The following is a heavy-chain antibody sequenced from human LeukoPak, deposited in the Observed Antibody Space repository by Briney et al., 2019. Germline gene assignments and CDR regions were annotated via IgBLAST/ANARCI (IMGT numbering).Heavy chain of an antibody. D-gene: IGHD3-10*01. Sequence: SQTLSLTCAISGDSVSSNSATWNWIRQSPSRGLEWLGRTYYRSKWYNDYAVSVKSRITINPDTSKNQFSLKLSSMTAADTAIYYCARDSGTTGEVKFDPWGQGILVTVSS. CDR2: TYYRSKWYN. J-gene: IGHJ5*02. V-gene: IGHV6-1*01. CDR3: ARDSGTTGEVKFDP. CDR1: GDSVSSNSAT.